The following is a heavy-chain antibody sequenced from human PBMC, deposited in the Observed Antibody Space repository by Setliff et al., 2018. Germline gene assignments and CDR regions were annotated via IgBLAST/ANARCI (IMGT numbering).Heavy chain of an antibody. J-gene: IGHJ4*02. D-gene: IGHD3-10*01. CDR1: GGSFSGYY. V-gene: IGHV4-34*01. CDR3: ARQRRWFGPQPIDY. CDR2: INHSGST. Sequence: SETLSLTCAVYGGSFSGYYWSWIRQPPGKGLEWIGEINHSGSTNYNPSLESRVTISVDTSKNQFSLRLNSVTATDTAVYYCARQRRWFGPQPIDYWGQGTLVTVSS.